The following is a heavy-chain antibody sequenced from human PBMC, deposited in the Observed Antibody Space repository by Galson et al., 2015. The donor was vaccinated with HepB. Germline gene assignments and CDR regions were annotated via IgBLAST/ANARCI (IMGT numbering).Heavy chain of an antibody. V-gene: IGHV3-48*01. CDR3: ARLKWELPQLVDY. CDR2: ISSSSSTI. J-gene: IGHJ4*02. D-gene: IGHD1-26*01. CDR1: GFMFSSYS. Sequence: SLRLSCAASGFMFSSYSMNWVRQAPGQGLEWVSYISSSSSTIYYADSVKGRFTISRDNAKNSLYLQMNSLRAEDTAVYYCARLKWELPQLVDYWGQGTLVTVSS.